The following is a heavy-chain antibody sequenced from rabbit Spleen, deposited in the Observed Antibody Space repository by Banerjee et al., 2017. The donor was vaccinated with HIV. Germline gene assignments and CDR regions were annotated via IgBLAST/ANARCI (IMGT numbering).Heavy chain of an antibody. Sequence: QEQLEESGGDLVKPEGSLTLTCTASGFTLSSYWICWVRQAPGKGLEWTACIANNGARIDYANWAKGRFTTSKTSSTTVTLQLTSLTAADTATYFCARRDSSAAYSLWGPGTLVTVS. CDR2: IANNGARI. CDR1: GFTLSSYW. D-gene: IGHD4-1*01. V-gene: IGHV1S45*01. CDR3: ARRDSSAAYSL. J-gene: IGHJ4*01.